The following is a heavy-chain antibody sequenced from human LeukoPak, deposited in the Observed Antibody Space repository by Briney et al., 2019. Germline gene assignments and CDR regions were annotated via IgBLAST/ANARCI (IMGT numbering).Heavy chain of an antibody. Sequence: PSETLSLTCTVSGYSISSGYYWGWIRQPPGKGLEWIGSIYHSGSTYYNPSLKSRVTISVDTSKNQFSLKLSSVTAADTAVYYCAKQDYTMVRGVMSRIWFDPWGQGTLVTVSS. CDR2: IYHSGST. V-gene: IGHV4-38-2*02. CDR3: AKQDYTMVRGVMSRIWFDP. D-gene: IGHD3-10*01. J-gene: IGHJ5*02. CDR1: GYSISSGYY.